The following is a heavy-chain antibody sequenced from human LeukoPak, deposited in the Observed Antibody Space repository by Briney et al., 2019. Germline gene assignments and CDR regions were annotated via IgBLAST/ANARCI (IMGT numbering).Heavy chain of an antibody. D-gene: IGHD3-9*01. CDR3: AREAFDWPDFYYYMDV. J-gene: IGHJ6*03. CDR2: IYTSGST. Sequence: PSETLSLTCTVSGGSISRGSYYWSWIRQPAVKGLEWIGRIYTSGSTNYNPSLKSRVTISVDTSKKQFSLKLSSVTAADTAVYFCAREAFDWPDFYYYMDVWGKGTTVTISS. CDR1: GGSISRGSYY. V-gene: IGHV4-61*02.